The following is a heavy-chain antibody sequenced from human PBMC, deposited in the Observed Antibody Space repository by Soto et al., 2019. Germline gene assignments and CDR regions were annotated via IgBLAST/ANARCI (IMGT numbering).Heavy chain of an antibody. CDR2: ISYSGST. J-gene: IGHJ4*02. V-gene: IGHV4-59*08. D-gene: IGHD2-8*01. CDR1: DGSMRPYY. CDR3: ARSQSGVSNGVIRAFDY. Sequence: QVQLQESGPGLVKPSETLSLTCTVYDGSMRPYYWSWIREPPGKGLEWIGYISYSGSTNFHPALGRRVTMSLDTSTNQFSLSLRSATAADTAVYYCARSQSGVSNGVIRAFDYWGQGARVTVSS.